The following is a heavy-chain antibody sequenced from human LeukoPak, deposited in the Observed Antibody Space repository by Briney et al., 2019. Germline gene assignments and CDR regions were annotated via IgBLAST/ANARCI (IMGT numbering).Heavy chain of an antibody. CDR1: VGTFSSYT. D-gene: IGHD3-22*01. V-gene: IGHV1-69*02. CDR2: ILPILGIA. Sequence: EASVKVSCKASVGTFSSYTISWVRQAPGQGLEWMGRILPILGIANYAQKFQGRVTITADKSTSTAYMELSSLRVEDTAIYYCAKGPQLGSGYHPDYWGQGTLVTVSS. J-gene: IGHJ4*02. CDR3: AKGPQLGSGYHPDY.